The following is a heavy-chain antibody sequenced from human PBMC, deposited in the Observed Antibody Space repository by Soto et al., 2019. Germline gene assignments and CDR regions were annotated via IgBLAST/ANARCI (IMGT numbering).Heavy chain of an antibody. CDR3: ARGPYDFWSGNYPYYMDV. CDR2: INHSGST. CDR1: GGSFSGYY. J-gene: IGHJ6*03. D-gene: IGHD3-3*01. Sequence: SETLSLTCAVYGGSFSGYYWSWIRQPPGKGLEWIGEINHSGSTNYNPSLKSRVTISVDTSKNQFSLKLSSVTAADTAVYYCARGPYDFWSGNYPYYMDVWGKGTTVTVSS. V-gene: IGHV4-34*01.